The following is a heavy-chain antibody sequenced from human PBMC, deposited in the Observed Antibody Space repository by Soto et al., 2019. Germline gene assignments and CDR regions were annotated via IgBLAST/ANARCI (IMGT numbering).Heavy chain of an antibody. D-gene: IGHD1-26*01. CDR1: GCTFTNYG. V-gene: IGHV3-33*01. CDR3: ARGPYSGCRYYFDS. CDR2: IWSDGSNK. Sequence: GLTLRLPCAASGCTFTNYGLHWIRQAPSKGREWVAVIWSDGSNKYYAGSVKGRFTISKDNSQNTLYLQMNSLRPGDTAVYYCARGPYSGCRYYFDSWGQGTLVTVSS. J-gene: IGHJ4*02.